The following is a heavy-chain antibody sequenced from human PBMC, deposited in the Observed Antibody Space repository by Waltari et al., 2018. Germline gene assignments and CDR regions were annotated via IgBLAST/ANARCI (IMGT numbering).Heavy chain of an antibody. V-gene: IGHV3-9*01. CDR1: GFTFDDYA. CDR2: ISWKSGSI. Sequence: EVQLVESGGGLVQPGRSLRLSCAASGFTFDDYAMHWVRQAPGKGREWVSGISWKSGSIGYADSVKGRFTISRDNAKNSLYLQMNSLRAEDTALYYCAKESSGWFDYWGQGTLVTVSS. CDR3: AKESSGWFDY. J-gene: IGHJ4*02. D-gene: IGHD6-19*01.